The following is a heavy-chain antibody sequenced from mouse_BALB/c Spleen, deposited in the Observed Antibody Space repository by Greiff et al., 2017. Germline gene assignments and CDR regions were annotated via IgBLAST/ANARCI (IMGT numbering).Heavy chain of an antibody. D-gene: IGHD2-4*01. Sequence: VQLVESGPGLVAPSQSLSITCTVSGFSLTSYGVHWVRQPPGKGLEWLGVIWAGGSTNYNSALMSRLSISKDNSKSQVFLKMNSLQTDDTAMYYCARVATMITTDGGYAMDYWGQGTSVTVSS. CDR2: IWAGGST. CDR1: GFSLTSYG. V-gene: IGHV2-9*02. J-gene: IGHJ4*01. CDR3: ARVATMITTDGGYAMDY.